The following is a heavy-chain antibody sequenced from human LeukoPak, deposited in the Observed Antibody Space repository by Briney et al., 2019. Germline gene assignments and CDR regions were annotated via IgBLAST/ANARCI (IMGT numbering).Heavy chain of an antibody. CDR3: ARASMYYSDTSGRNNYFDY. V-gene: IGHV4-61*05. CDR1: GGSISSSSYY. CDR2: IYYSGST. D-gene: IGHD3-22*01. J-gene: IGHJ4*02. Sequence: SETLSLTCNVSGGSISSSSYYWGWIRQPPGKGLEWIGYIYYSGSTDYNSSLKSRVTISVGTSKNQFSLKLSSVTAADTAVYYCARASMYYSDTSGRNNYFDYWGQGTLVTVTS.